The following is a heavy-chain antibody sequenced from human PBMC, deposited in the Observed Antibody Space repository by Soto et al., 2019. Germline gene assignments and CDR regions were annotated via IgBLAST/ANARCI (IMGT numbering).Heavy chain of an antibody. V-gene: IGHV3-11*05. Sequence: QVQLVESGGGLVKPGGSLRLSCAASGFTFSDYYMSWIRQAPGKGLEWISYISSSSSYTNYADSVKGRFTISRDNAKNSLYLKMNSLRAEDTAVYYCASTIAAAGGRRYFDLWGRGTPVTVSS. CDR3: ASTIAAAGGRRYFDL. D-gene: IGHD6-13*01. J-gene: IGHJ2*01. CDR1: GFTFSDYY. CDR2: ISSSSSYT.